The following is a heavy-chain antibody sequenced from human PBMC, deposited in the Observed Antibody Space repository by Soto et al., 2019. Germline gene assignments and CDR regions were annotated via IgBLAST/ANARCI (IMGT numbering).Heavy chain of an antibody. CDR1: GGSISSYY. Sequence: SETLSLTCTVSGGSISSYYWSWIRQPPGKGLEWIGYIYYSGSTNYNPSLKSRVTISVDTSKNQFSLKLSSVTAADTAVYYCARELSYCSGGSCYSVGNWFDPWGQGTLVTVSS. CDR3: ARELSYCSGGSCYSVGNWFDP. CDR2: IYYSGST. D-gene: IGHD2-15*01. V-gene: IGHV4-59*01. J-gene: IGHJ5*02.